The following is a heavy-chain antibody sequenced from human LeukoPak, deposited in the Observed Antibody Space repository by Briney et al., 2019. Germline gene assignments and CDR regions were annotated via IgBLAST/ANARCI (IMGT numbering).Heavy chain of an antibody. CDR2: IRYDGSNK. V-gene: IGHV3-30*02. CDR3: AKGVLWFVELLGAYYYMDV. CDR1: GFTFSSYG. Sequence: GGSLRLSCAASGFTFSSYGMHWVRQAPGKGLEWGAFIRYDGSNKYYADSVKGRFTISRDNSQNTLFLQMNSLRAEDTAIYYCAKGVLWFVELLGAYYYMDVWGKGTTVTISS. J-gene: IGHJ6*03. D-gene: IGHD3-10*01.